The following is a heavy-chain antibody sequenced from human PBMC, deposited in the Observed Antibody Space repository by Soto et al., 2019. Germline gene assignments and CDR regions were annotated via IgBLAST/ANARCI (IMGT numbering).Heavy chain of an antibody. D-gene: IGHD6-19*01. Sequence: QITLKESGPTLVKPTQTLTLTCTFSGFSLSTSGLGVGWIRQPPGKALEWLALIYWDDDKRYSPSLKSRLTITNDTFNNQMVLTMTNMDPVDTATYYCARRVGSGWYVYWGQGTLVTVSS. CDR3: ARRVGSGWYVY. V-gene: IGHV2-5*02. CDR1: GFSLSTSGLG. J-gene: IGHJ4*02. CDR2: IYWDDDK.